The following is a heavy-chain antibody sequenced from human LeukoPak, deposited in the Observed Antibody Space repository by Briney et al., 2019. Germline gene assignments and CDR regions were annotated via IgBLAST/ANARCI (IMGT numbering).Heavy chain of an antibody. CDR2: ISGSGGST. V-gene: IGHV3-23*01. D-gene: IGHD1-14*01. J-gene: IGHJ5*02. CDR3: ASHETGAPNWFDP. CDR1: GFTFSSYA. Sequence: PGGSLRLSCAASGFTFSSYAMSWVRQAPGKGLEWVSAISGSGGSTYYADSVKGRFTISRDNSKNTLYLQTNSLRAEDTAVYYCASHETGAPNWFDPWGQGTLVTVSS.